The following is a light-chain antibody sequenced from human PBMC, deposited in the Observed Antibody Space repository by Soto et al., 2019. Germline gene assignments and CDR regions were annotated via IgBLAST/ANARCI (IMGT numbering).Light chain of an antibody. J-gene: IGLJ7*01. Sequence: QSALTQPASVSGSPGQSITISCTGTSSDVGSHNLVSWYQQHPGQAPKLMIYEVTKRPLGVSTRFSASKSGNTASLPISGLQAYDEADYYCCSYGGSRAVFGGGTQLTVL. V-gene: IGLV2-23*02. CDR3: CSYGGSRAV. CDR1: SSDVGSHNL. CDR2: EVT.